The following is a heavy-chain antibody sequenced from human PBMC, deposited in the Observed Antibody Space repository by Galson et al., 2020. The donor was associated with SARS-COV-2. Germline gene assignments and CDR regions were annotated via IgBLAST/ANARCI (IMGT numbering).Heavy chain of an antibody. CDR2: IYYSGST. Sequence: ETSDTLSLTCTVSGGSISSYYWSWIRQPPGKGLEWIGYIYYSGSTNYNPSLKSRVTISVDTSKNQFSLKLSSVTAADTAVYYCARGLHYYDSSGYYFDYWGQGTLVTVSS. CDR1: GGSISSYY. J-gene: IGHJ4*02. V-gene: IGHV4-59*01. D-gene: IGHD3-22*01. CDR3: ARGLHYYDSSGYYFDY.